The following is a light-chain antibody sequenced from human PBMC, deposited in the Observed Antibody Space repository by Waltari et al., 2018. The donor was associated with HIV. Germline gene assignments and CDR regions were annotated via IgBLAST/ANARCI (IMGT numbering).Light chain of an antibody. CDR2: GAS. J-gene: IGKJ4*01. CDR1: QDISNY. V-gene: IGKV1-27*01. CDR3: QKYNSAPLT. Sequence: DIQMTQSPSSLAASVGDRVTITCRASQDISNYLAWYQQKPGTVPKVLFYGASSLQLGVPSRFSGSGSWTDFTLTISSLQPEDVATYYCQKYNSAPLTFGGGTKVEIK.